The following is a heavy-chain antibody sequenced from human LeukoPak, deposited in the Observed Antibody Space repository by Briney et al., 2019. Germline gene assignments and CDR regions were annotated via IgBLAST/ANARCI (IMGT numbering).Heavy chain of an antibody. CDR2: IYYSGST. J-gene: IGHJ6*03. D-gene: IGHD6-6*01. CDR1: GYSISSGYY. Sequence: PSETLSLTCTVSGYSISSGYYWGWIRQPPGKGLEWIGSIYYSGSTYYNPSLTSRLTISKDTSKNHFSLKLTSVTAADTAVYYCARDSHYSSSSFGYYYYYMDVWGKGTTVTVSS. CDR3: ARDSHYSSSSFGYYYYYMDV. V-gene: IGHV4-38-2*02.